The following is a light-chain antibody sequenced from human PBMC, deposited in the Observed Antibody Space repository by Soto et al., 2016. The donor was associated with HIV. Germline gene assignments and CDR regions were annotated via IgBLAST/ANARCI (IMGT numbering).Light chain of an antibody. CDR1: QSISSY. CDR2: GAS. V-gene: IGKV1-NL1*01. J-gene: IGKJ1*01. Sequence: DIQMTQSPSSLSASVGDRVTITCRASQSISSYLNWYQQRPGRAPKLLVYGASTLESGVPSRFSGSGSGTDYTLTISSLQPEDFATYYCQQYYSTLTWTFGRGTKVEIK. CDR3: QQYYSTLTWT.